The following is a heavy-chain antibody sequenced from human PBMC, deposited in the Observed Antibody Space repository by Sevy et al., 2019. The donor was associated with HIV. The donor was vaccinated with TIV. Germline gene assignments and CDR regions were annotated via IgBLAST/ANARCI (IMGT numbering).Heavy chain of an antibody. D-gene: IGHD2-8*01. V-gene: IGHV3-33*01. CDR2: IGYDGSNK. J-gene: IGHJ4*02. CDR3: ARDPRMYGDYLLAYFDY. CDR1: GFAPSTYG. Sequence: GGSLRLSCAASGFAPSTYGMHWVRQAPGKGLEWVAVIGYDGSNKYYADSVKGRFSISRDNSRNTLFLQTDSLRAEETAVYYCARDPRMYGDYLLAYFDYWGQGTLVTVSS.